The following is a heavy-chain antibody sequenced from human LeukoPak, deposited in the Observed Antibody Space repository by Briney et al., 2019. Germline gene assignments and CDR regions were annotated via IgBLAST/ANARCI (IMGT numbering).Heavy chain of an antibody. J-gene: IGHJ5*02. CDR3: ARDVADATYNWFDP. CDR1: GYTFTGYY. CDR2: INPNSGGT. V-gene: IGHV1-2*02. Sequence: ASVKVSCKASGYTFTGYYMHWVRQAPGQGLEWMGWINPNSGGTNYAQKFQGRVTMTRDTSISTAYMELSRLRSDDTAVYYCARDVADATYNWFDPWGQGTLVTVSS.